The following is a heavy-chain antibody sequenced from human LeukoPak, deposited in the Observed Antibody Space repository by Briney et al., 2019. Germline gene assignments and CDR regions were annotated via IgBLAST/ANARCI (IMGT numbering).Heavy chain of an antibody. Sequence: SVKVSCKASGYTFTSYYMHWVRQAPGQGLEWMGGIIPIFGTANYTQKFQGRLTIKTDESTSTAYMELSSLKSEDTAVYFCARDRPESSSSGFFDYWGQGTLVTVSS. V-gene: IGHV1-69*05. CDR3: ARDRPESSSSGFFDY. D-gene: IGHD6-6*01. CDR2: IIPIFGTA. CDR1: GYTFTSYY. J-gene: IGHJ4*02.